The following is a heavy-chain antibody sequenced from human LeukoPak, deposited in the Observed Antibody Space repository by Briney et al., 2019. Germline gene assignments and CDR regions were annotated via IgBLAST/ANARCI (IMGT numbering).Heavy chain of an antibody. CDR3: AKNPHYDFWSGPDY. CDR1: GFTFSSYA. Sequence: QSGGSLRLSCAASGFTFSSYAMSWVRQAPGKGLEWVSAISGSGGSTYYADSVKGRFTISRDNSKNTLYLQMNSLRAEDTAVYYCAKNPHYDFWSGPDYWGQGTLVTVSS. D-gene: IGHD3-3*01. J-gene: IGHJ4*02. V-gene: IGHV3-23*01. CDR2: ISGSGGST.